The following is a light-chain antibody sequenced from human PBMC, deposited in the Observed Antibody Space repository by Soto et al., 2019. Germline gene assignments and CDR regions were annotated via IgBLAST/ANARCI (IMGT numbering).Light chain of an antibody. Sequence: DIQMTQSPSHVSASVGDRVSIICRASQDIRSWLAWYQQRPGKAPKLLIYAATILQSGVPSRFSGSGSGTDFTLTISSLQTEDFATYYCQQLHDYPITFGQGTRLEIK. V-gene: IGKV1-12*01. CDR2: AAT. CDR3: QQLHDYPIT. J-gene: IGKJ5*01. CDR1: QDIRSW.